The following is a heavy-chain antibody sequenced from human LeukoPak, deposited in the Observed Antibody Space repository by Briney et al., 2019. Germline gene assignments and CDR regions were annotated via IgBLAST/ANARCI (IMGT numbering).Heavy chain of an antibody. CDR2: ISWNSASI. D-gene: IGHD6-13*01. CDR1: GFTFDDYA. J-gene: IGHJ4*02. CDR3: VKDSSWFYFDY. V-gene: IGHV3-9*01. Sequence: GGSLRLSCAASGFTFDDYAMHWVRQAPGKGLEWVSGISWNSASIAYADSVKGRFTISRDSAKNSLYLQMNSLRAEDTALYYCVKDSSWFYFDYWGQGTLVTVSS.